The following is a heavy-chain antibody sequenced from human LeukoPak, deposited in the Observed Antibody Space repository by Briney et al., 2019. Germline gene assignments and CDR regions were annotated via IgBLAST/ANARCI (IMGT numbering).Heavy chain of an antibody. D-gene: IGHD3-22*01. CDR1: GGSISSTSYY. J-gene: IGHJ3*01. CDR3: AKAGVRYFDSSGLYAFDF. Sequence: PSETLSLTCAVSGGSISSTSYYWAWIRQPPGTGLEWIGTIYYSGSTYHNPSLKSRVTMSVDTSRNQFSLKLSSVDAADTAVYYCAKAGVRYFDSSGLYAFDFWGQGTTATVSS. CDR2: IYYSGST. V-gene: IGHV4-39*01.